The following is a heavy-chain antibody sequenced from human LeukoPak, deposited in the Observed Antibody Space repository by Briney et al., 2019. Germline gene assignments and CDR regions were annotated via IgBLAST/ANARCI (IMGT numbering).Heavy chain of an antibody. Sequence: TETLSLTCAVYGGSFSGYYWSWIRQPPGKGLEWIGEINHSGSTNYNPSLKSRVTISVDTSKNQFSLKLSSVTAADTAVYYCAGGQVAAPPYWGQGTLVTVSS. D-gene: IGHD6-19*01. CDR3: AGGQVAAPPY. J-gene: IGHJ4*02. CDR2: INHSGST. V-gene: IGHV4-34*01. CDR1: GGSFSGYY.